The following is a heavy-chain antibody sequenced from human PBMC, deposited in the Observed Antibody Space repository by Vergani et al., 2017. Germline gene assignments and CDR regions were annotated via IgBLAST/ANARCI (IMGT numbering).Heavy chain of an antibody. J-gene: IGHJ4*02. CDR3: AKDVTRMGIAAAVRGVWYYFDY. D-gene: IGHD6-13*01. CDR1: GFTFSSYA. V-gene: IGHV3-23*01. CDR2: FSGSGGST. Sequence: EVQLLESGGGLVQPGGSLRLSCAASGFTFSSYAMSWVRQAPGKGLEWVSAFSGSGGSTYYADSVKGRFTISRDNSKNTLYLQMNSLRAEDTAVYYCAKDVTRMGIAAAVRGVWYYFDYWGQGTLVTVSS.